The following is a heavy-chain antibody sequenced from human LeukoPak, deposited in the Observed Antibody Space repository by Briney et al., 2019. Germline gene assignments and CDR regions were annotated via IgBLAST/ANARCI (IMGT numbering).Heavy chain of an antibody. J-gene: IGHJ6*02. V-gene: IGHV1-69*05. CDR2: IIPIFGTA. CDR3: ARGPPATQHQQQLDPINYYYGMDV. Sequence: SVKVSCKASGGTFSSYAISWVRQAPGQGLEWMGGIIPIFGTANYAQKFQGRVTMTRDTSTSTVYMELSSLRSEDTAVYYCARGPPATQHQQQLDPINYYYGMDVWGQGTTVTVSS. CDR1: GGTFSSYA. D-gene: IGHD6-13*01.